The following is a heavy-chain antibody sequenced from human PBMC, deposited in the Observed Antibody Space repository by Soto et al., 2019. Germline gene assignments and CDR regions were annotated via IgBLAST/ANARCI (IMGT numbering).Heavy chain of an antibody. CDR3: ARVPIGTYGVFKDWFDP. CDR1: GYTFTSYG. J-gene: IGHJ5*02. Sequence: QVQLVQSGAEVKQPGASVKVSCKASGYTFTSYGISWVRQAPGQGLEWMGWISAYNGNTNYAQKLQGRVTMTTDTSTSTAYMELRSLRSDDTAVYYCARVPIGTYGVFKDWFDPWGQGTLVTVSS. CDR2: ISAYNGNT. D-gene: IGHD6-13*01. V-gene: IGHV1-18*04.